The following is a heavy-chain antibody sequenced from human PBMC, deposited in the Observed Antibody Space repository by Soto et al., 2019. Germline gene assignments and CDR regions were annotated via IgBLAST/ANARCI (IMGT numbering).Heavy chain of an antibody. J-gene: IGHJ4*02. D-gene: IGHD3-10*01. CDR2: WSS. Sequence: SETLSLTCTVSGGSISSSTYYWGWIRQPPGKGLQWIWSSYHNPSLKSRVTISLDTSKNQFSLSLNSVTAADTAVYFCAREPYLPMARNDFWGQGAQVTVSS. CDR3: AREPYLPMARNDF. CDR1: GGSISSSTYY. V-gene: IGHV4-61*05.